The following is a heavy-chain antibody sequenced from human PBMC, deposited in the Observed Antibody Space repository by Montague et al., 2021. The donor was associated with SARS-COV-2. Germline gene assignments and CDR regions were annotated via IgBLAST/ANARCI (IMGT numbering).Heavy chain of an antibody. V-gene: IGHV3-9*01. CDR1: GFTFDDYA. CDR2: ISWNSGSI. J-gene: IGHJ6*02. D-gene: IGHD6-19*01. Sequence: SLRLSCAASGFTFDDYAMHLVRQAPGKGLEWVSGISWNSGSIYYXXSLKGRFTISRDNAKNSLYLQMNSLRAEDTALYYCAKDSEPGIAVAGNGMDVWGQGTTVTVSS. CDR3: AKDSEPGIAVAGNGMDV.